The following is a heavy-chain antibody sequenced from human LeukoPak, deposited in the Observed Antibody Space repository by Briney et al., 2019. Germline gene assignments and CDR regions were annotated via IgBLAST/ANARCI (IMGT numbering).Heavy chain of an antibody. CDR3: ARDGRQLVLFPKSKDYYYYMDV. J-gene: IGHJ6*03. CDR2: ISGSGDTT. Sequence: GGSLRLSCAASGFTFSSYAMNWVRQAPGKGLEWVSFISGSGDTTYYADSVKGRFTISRDNAKNSLYLQMNSLRAEDTAVYYCARDGRQLVLFPKSKDYYYYMDVWGKGTTVTVSS. CDR1: GFTFSSYA. D-gene: IGHD6-6*01. V-gene: IGHV3-48*04.